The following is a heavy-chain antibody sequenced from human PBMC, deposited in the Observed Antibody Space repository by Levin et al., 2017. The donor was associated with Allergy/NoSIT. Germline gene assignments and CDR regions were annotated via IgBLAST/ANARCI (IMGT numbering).Heavy chain of an antibody. CDR2: ISSSSSTI. CDR1: GFTFSTSS. V-gene: IGHV3-48*02. D-gene: IGHD3-10*01. CDR3: ARGFGAYYGMDV. Sequence: PGGSLRLSCAASGFTFSTSSMNWVRQAPGKGLEWLSYISSSSSTIYYADSVKGRFTISRDNAKNSLHLQMNSLRDDDTAVYYCARGFGAYYGMDVWGQGTTVTVSS. J-gene: IGHJ6*02.